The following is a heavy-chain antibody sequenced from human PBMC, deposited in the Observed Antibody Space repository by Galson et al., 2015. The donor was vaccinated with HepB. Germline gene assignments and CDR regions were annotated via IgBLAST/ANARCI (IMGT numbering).Heavy chain of an antibody. Sequence: CAISGDSVSSNSAAWNWIRQSPSRGLEWLGRTYYRSKWYNDYAVSVKSRITINPDTSKNQFSLKLRSVTAADTAVYYCARGRIAAAGHYDWFDPWGQGTLVTVSS. CDR2: TYYRSKWYN. J-gene: IGHJ5*02. CDR3: ARGRIAAAGHYDWFDP. D-gene: IGHD6-13*01. V-gene: IGHV6-1*01. CDR1: GDSVSSNSAA.